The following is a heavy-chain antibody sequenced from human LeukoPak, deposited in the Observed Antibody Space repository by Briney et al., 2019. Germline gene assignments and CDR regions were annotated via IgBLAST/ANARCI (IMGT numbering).Heavy chain of an antibody. V-gene: IGHV1-8*01. CDR2: MNPHNGNT. Sequence: ASVKVSCKASGYTFTYYDINWVRQATGQGLEWMGWMNPHNGNTGYAQKFQGTVTMTRDTSISTAYMELSSLRSEDTAVYYCVRVVIDSSGSYYSFFDYSGQGTLVTVSS. CDR1: GYTFTYYD. J-gene: IGHJ4*02. D-gene: IGHD3-22*01. CDR3: VRVVIDSSGSYYSFFDY.